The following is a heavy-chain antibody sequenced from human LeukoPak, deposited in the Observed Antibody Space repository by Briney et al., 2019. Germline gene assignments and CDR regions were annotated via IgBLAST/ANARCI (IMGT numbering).Heavy chain of an antibody. Sequence: SETLSLTCTVSGGSISSYYWSWIRQPPGKGLEWIGYIYYSGSTNYNPSLESRVTISVDTSKNQFSLKLSSVTAADTAVYYCARSPAGENWFDPWGQGTLVTVSS. V-gene: IGHV4-59*08. CDR2: IYYSGST. CDR3: ARSPAGENWFDP. J-gene: IGHJ5*02. CDR1: GGSISSYY. D-gene: IGHD1-26*01.